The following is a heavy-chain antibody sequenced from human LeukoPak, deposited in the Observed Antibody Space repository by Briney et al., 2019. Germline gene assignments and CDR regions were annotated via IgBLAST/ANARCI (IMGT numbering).Heavy chain of an antibody. CDR2: INDSGTI. V-gene: IGHV4-34*01. Sequence: SEALSLTCAVHGGSFSHYYWSWIRQPPGKGLEWIGEINDSGTINYNPSLLSRVTVSMDTSKNHFSLRLTSVTATDTAVYYCARRWNYGRNYYIDVWGNGATVSVSS. J-gene: IGHJ6*03. D-gene: IGHD1-7*01. CDR3: ARRWNYGRNYYIDV. CDR1: GGSFSHYY.